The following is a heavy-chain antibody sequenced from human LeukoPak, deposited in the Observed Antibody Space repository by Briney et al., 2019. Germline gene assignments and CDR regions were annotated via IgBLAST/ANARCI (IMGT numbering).Heavy chain of an antibody. Sequence: GRSLRLSCAASGFTFSSYGMHWVRQAPGMGLEWVAVMSYDGSNKFYADSVKGRFTISRDNSKNTLYLQMNSLRVDDTAVYYCAKERGTTTWFDSWGQGTLVTVSS. CDR2: MSYDGSNK. CDR1: GFTFSSYG. CDR3: AKERGTTTWFDS. V-gene: IGHV3-30*18. J-gene: IGHJ5*02. D-gene: IGHD2-2*01.